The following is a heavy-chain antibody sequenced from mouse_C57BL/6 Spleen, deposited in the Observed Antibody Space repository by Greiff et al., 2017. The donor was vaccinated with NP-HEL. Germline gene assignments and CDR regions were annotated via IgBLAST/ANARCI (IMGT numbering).Heavy chain of an antibody. D-gene: IGHD1-1*01. J-gene: IGHJ4*01. Sequence: EVQLQQSGPELVKPGATVKISCKASGYSFTDYNMNWVKQSNGKSLEWIGVINPNYGTTSYNQKFKGKATLTVDQSSSTAYMQLNSLTSEDSAVYYCARSGYGSSYYAMDYWGQGTSVTVSS. CDR2: INPNYGTT. V-gene: IGHV1-39*01. CDR3: ARSGYGSSYYAMDY. CDR1: GYSFTDYN.